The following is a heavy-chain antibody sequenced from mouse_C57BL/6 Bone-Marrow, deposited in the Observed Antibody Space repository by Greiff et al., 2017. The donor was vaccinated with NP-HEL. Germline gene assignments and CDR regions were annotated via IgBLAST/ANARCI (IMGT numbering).Heavy chain of an antibody. Sequence: VQLVESGPGLVAPSQSLSITCTVSGFSLTSYAISWVRQPPGKGLEWLGVIWTGGGTNYNSALKSRLSISKDNSKSQVFLKMNSLQTDDTARYYCARTIITTEVYYFDYWGQGTTLTVSS. J-gene: IGHJ2*01. CDR2: IWTGGGT. V-gene: IGHV2-9-1*01. CDR1: GFSLTSYA. CDR3: ARTIITTEVYYFDY. D-gene: IGHD1-1*01.